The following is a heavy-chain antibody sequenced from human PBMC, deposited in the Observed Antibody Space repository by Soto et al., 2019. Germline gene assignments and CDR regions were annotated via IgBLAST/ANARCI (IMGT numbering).Heavy chain of an antibody. V-gene: IGHV4-59*08. Sequence: SETLSLTCTVSGGSISSYYWSWIRQPPGKGLEWIGYNYYSGSTNYNPSLKSRVTKSVDTSKNQLYLKLSSVTAADTAVYYCARRYGYYFDYWGQGTLVTVSS. CDR3: ARRYGYYFDY. D-gene: IGHD4-17*01. J-gene: IGHJ4*02. CDR1: GGSISSYY. CDR2: NYYSGST.